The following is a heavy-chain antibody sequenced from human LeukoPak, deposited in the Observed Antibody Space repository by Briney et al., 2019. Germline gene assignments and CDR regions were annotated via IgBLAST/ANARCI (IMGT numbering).Heavy chain of an antibody. CDR1: GYTFTTYY. Sequence: ASVKLFCKASGYTFTTYYIHWVRHAPGQGLEWKGMINPTGGRTSYAHKFRGRVCMTRDTSTRTAYMEMSSLRSDDTAVYYCARDRAEHCGEDCFSSRYFDLWGRGTLVTVSP. CDR2: INPTGGRT. D-gene: IGHD2-21*02. CDR3: ARDRAEHCGEDCFSSRYFDL. J-gene: IGHJ2*01. V-gene: IGHV1-46*01.